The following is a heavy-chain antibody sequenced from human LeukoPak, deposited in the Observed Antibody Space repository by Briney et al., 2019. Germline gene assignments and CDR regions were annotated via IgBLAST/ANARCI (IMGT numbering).Heavy chain of an antibody. Sequence: SETLSLTCSVSGVSISSYSWSWIRQPPGKGLEWIGYIYYSGSTNYNPSLKRRVTQSVDTSKNQFSLKLSSVTAVDTAVYYCARGTATLDYWGQGTLVTVSS. D-gene: IGHD2-2*01. V-gene: IGHV4-59*01. CDR1: GVSISSYS. J-gene: IGHJ4*02. CDR2: IYYSGST. CDR3: ARGTATLDY.